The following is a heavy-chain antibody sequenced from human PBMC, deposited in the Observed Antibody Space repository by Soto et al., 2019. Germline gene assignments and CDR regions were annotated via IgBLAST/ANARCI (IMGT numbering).Heavy chain of an antibody. J-gene: IGHJ4*02. D-gene: IGHD4-17*01. CDR1: GGTFSSYA. Sequence: QVQLVQSWAEVKKPGSSVKVSCKASGGTFSSYAISWVRQAPGQGLEWRGGIIPIFGTANYAQKFQGRVTITADESTSTAYMELSSLRAEDTAVYYCARVAGGMTTVYYFDYWGQGTLVTVSS. CDR2: IIPIFGTA. CDR3: ARVAGGMTTVYYFDY. V-gene: IGHV1-69*01.